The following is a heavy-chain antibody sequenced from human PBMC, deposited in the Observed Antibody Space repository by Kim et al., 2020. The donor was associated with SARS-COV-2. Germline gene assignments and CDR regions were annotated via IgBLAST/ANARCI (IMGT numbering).Heavy chain of an antibody. CDR2: IWFDGSNI. CDR3: AREFDYYDTTALDYFDF. V-gene: IGHV3-33*01. Sequence: GGSLRLSCAASGFTFSCCAMHWVRQAPGKGLEWVAVIWFDGSNINYADSVKGRFTISRDNSKNTLYLQMNSLRAEDTAVYDCAREFDYYDTTALDYFDFWVPGALVTVSS. CDR1: GFTFSCCA. J-gene: IGHJ4*02. D-gene: IGHD3-22*01.